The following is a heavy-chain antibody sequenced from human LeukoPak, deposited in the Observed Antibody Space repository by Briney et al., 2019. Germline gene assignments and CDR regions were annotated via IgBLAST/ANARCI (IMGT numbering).Heavy chain of an antibody. D-gene: IGHD6-6*01. J-gene: IGHJ4*02. CDR1: GFTFSNYA. Sequence: GGSLRLSCAASGFTFSNYAMSWVRQAPGKGLEWVSAITASGGDTFHADSVKGRFTISRDNSKSTLYLQTNSLRAEDTATYYCAKGTSSSRPYYFDYWGQGTLVAVSS. V-gene: IGHV3-23*01. CDR2: ITASGGDT. CDR3: AKGTSSSRPYYFDY.